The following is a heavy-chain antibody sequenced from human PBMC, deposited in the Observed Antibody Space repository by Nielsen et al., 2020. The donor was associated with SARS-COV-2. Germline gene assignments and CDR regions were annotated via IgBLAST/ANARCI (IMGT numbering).Heavy chain of an antibody. D-gene: IGHD2-2*01. CDR3: AKSLSIVVVPAAPHYYYGMDV. Sequence: GESLKISCAASGFTFSSYGMHWVRQAPGKGLEWVAVIWYDGSNKYYADSVKGRFTISRDNSKNTLYLQMNSLRAEDTAVYYCAKSLSIVVVPAAPHYYYGMDVWGQGTTVTVSS. V-gene: IGHV3-33*06. CDR2: IWYDGSNK. CDR1: GFTFSSYG. J-gene: IGHJ6*02.